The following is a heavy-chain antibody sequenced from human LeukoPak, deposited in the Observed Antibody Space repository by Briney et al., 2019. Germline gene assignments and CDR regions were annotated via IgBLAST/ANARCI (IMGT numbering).Heavy chain of an antibody. V-gene: IGHV4-39*01. CDR3: ARWEESDGFDI. J-gene: IGHJ3*02. CDR2: LYYSGST. D-gene: IGHD1-26*01. CDR1: GGSISSRSYY. Sequence: SETLSLTCTVSGGSISSRSYYWGWIRQPPGKGLEWIGSLYYSGSTYYNPSLKSRVTISVDTSKNQFSLKLSSVTASDTAVYYCARWEESDGFDIWGQGTMVTVSS.